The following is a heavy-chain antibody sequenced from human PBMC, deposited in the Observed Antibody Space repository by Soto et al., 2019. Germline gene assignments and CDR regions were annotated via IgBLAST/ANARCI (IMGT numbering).Heavy chain of an antibody. CDR1: GFTFIDTW. J-gene: IGHJ4*02. Sequence: EVHMVESGGGLVKPGGSLRLSCAGSGFTFIDTWMSWVRQAPGKGLEWVGRIKNKKDGETIDYAAPVKGRFTVSRDDSKNAASLQMNSLKTDDTAVYYCTAGFGFTDQDYWGLGTQVTVSS. D-gene: IGHD3-3*01. V-gene: IGHV3-15*01. CDR3: TAGFGFTDQDY. CDR2: IKNKKDGETI.